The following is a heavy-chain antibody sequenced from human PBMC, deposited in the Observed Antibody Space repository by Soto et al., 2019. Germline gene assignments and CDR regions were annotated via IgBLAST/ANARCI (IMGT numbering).Heavy chain of an antibody. CDR1: GFTFSSYX. CDR2: ISSSSSYI. V-gene: IGHV3-21*01. Sequence: GGSLRLSCAASGFTFSSYXMNWVRQAPGKGLEWVSSISSSSSYIYYADSVKGRFTISRDNAKNSLYLQMNSLRAEDTAVYYCASVIVVVPAAQSYGMDVWGQGTTVTVSS. D-gene: IGHD2-2*01. CDR3: ASVIVVVPAAQSYGMDV. J-gene: IGHJ6*02.